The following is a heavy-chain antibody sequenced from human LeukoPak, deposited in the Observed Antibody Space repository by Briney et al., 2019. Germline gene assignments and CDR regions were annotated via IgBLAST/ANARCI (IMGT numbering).Heavy chain of an antibody. CDR1: GATVNSNY. J-gene: IGHJ6*03. CDR2: IYAGGST. D-gene: IGHD2-15*01. Sequence: GGSLRLSCAVSGATVNSNYMSWVRQAPGKGLEWVSVIYAGGSTYYTDSVRGRFTISRDNSKNTLYLQMNSLRAEDTARYYCARDTSAAYCSGGSCRGWYFYYYYYMDVWGKGTTVTVSS. CDR3: ARDTSAAYCSGGSCRGWYFYYYYYMDV. V-gene: IGHV3-66*02.